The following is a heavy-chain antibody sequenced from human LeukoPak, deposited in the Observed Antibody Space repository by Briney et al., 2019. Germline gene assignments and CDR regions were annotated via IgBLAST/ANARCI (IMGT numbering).Heavy chain of an antibody. J-gene: IGHJ4*02. CDR2: IKQDGSEK. CDR3: ARETKWPLFYYFDY. V-gene: IGHV3-7*01. CDR1: GFTFSSYW. D-gene: IGHD3-10*01. Sequence: SGGSLRLSCAASGFTFSSYWMSWVRQAPGKGLEWVANIKQDGSEKYYADSVKGRFTISRDNAKNSLYLQMNSLRAEDTAVYYCARETKWPLFYYFDYWGQGSLVTVSS.